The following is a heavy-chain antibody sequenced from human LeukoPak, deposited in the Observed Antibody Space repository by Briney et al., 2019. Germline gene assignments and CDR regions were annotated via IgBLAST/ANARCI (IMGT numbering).Heavy chain of an antibody. J-gene: IGHJ6*03. D-gene: IGHD3-3*01. CDR3: ARSLHYDFWSAPYYYYYYMDV. CDR1: GFTFSSYS. Sequence: GGSLRLSCAASGFTFSSYSMNWVRQAPGKGLEWVSSISSSSSYIYYADSVKGRFTISRDNAKNSLYLQMNSLRAEDTAVYYCARSLHYDFWSAPYYYYYYMDVWGKGTTVTVSS. CDR2: ISSSSSYI. V-gene: IGHV3-21*01.